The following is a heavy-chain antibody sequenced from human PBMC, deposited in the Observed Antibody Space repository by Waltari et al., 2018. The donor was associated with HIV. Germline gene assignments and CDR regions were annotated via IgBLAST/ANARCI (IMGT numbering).Heavy chain of an antibody. CDR2: IFHIGST. J-gene: IGHJ4*02. Sequence: QVQLQESGPGLVKPSETLSLTCAVSGYSIRRVYYWGWIRQPPGKGLEGIGSIFHIGSTYPNPTLEVRVTIQVDTSKNQFSLKRSSVTAADTAVYYCARSEWLRGNYFDYWGQGTLVTVSS. V-gene: IGHV4-38-2*01. CDR1: GYSIRRVYY. D-gene: IGHD5-12*01. CDR3: ARSEWLRGNYFDY.